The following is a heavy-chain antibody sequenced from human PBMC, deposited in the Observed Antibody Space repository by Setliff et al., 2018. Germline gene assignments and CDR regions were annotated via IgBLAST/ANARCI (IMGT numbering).Heavy chain of an antibody. D-gene: IGHD6-13*01. CDR1: GFTFDDYT. Sequence: PGGSLRLSCAASGFTFDDYTMHWVRQAPGKGLEWVSLISWDGGSTYYADSVKGRFTISRDNSKNPLYLQMNSLRTEDTALYYCAKAFSRYGSRPYYFDYWGQGTLVTVSS. CDR3: AKAFSRYGSRPYYFDY. V-gene: IGHV3-43*01. CDR2: ISWDGGST. J-gene: IGHJ4*02.